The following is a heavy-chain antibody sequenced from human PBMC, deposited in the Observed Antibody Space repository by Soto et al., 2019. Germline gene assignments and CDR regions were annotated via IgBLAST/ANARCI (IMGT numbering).Heavy chain of an antibody. D-gene: IGHD3-10*01. CDR2: IYYSGST. V-gene: IGHV4-59*05. CDR3: AKGGSGSYSNAFDI. Sequence: PSETLSLTCTVPGGSISGYYWSWIPQPPGKGLEGIGSIYYSGSTYYNPSLKSRVTISVDTSKNQSSLKLSSVSAADTAVYYCAKGGSGSYSNAFDIWGQGTMVTVSS. J-gene: IGHJ3*02. CDR1: GGSISGYY.